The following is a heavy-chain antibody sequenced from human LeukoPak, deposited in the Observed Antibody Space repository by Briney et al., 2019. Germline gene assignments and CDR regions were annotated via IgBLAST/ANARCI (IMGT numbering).Heavy chain of an antibody. J-gene: IGHJ4*02. V-gene: IGHV1-69*05. CDR1: GGTFSSYA. Sequence: SVKVSCTASGGTFSSYAISWVRQAPGQGLEWMGGIIPIFGTANYAQKLQGRVTMTTDTSTSTAYMELRSLRSDDTAVYYCAREVPYDSSRYYQPFDYWGQGTLVTVSS. CDR2: IIPIFGTA. D-gene: IGHD3-22*01. CDR3: AREVPYDSSRYYQPFDY.